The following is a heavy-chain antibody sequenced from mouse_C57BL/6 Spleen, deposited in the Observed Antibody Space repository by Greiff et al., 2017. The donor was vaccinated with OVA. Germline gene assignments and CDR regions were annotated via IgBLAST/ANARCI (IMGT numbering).Heavy chain of an antibody. Sequence: VKVVESGPGLVAPSQSLSITCTVSGFSLTSYGVDWVRQPPGKGLEWLGVIWGGGSTNYNSALMSRLSISKDNSKSQVFLKMNSLQTDDTAMYYCAKRGGFGNYYYAMDYWGQGTSVTVSS. CDR1: GFSLTSYG. V-gene: IGHV2-9*01. D-gene: IGHD2-1*01. CDR2: IWGGGST. CDR3: AKRGGFGNYYYAMDY. J-gene: IGHJ4*01.